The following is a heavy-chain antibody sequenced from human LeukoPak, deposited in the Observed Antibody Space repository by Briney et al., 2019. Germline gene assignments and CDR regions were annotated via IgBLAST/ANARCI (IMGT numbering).Heavy chain of an antibody. Sequence: GSLRLSCAASGFTFSSYEMNWVRQAPGKGLEWVSYISSSGSTIYYADSVKGRFTISRDNAKNSLYLQMNSLRAEDTAVYYFARDPPLYYYDSSGFDYWGQGTLVTVSS. J-gene: IGHJ4*02. D-gene: IGHD3-22*01. V-gene: IGHV3-48*03. CDR1: GFTFSSYE. CDR3: ARDPPLYYYDSSGFDY. CDR2: ISSSGSTI.